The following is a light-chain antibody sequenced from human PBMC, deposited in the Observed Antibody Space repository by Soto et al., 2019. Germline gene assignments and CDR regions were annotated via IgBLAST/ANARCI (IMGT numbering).Light chain of an antibody. V-gene: IGKV3-15*01. Sequence: EIVMTQSPATLSMSPGERATLSCRASQSISNYLAWYQQKPGQAPRLLIYSASTRAADIPARFSGSGSGTEFTLTISSLLSEDFAIYYCQQYDNWPPWTFGQGTRVELK. CDR2: SAS. CDR1: QSISNY. CDR3: QQYDNWPPWT. J-gene: IGKJ1*01.